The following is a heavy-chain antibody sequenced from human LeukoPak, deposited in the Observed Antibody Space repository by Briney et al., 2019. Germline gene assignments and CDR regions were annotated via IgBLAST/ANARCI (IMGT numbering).Heavy chain of an antibody. CDR2: IYSGGST. J-gene: IGHJ4*02. V-gene: IGHV3-66*01. CDR3: ARDHRYDYVWGSNELFFDY. D-gene: IGHD3-16*01. CDR1: GGSISSYY. Sequence: PSETLSLTCTVSGGSISSYYWSWIRQPPGKGLEWVSVIYSGGSTYYADSVKGRFTISRDNSKNTLYLQMNSLRAEDTAVYYCARDHRYDYVWGSNELFFDYWGQGTLVTVSS.